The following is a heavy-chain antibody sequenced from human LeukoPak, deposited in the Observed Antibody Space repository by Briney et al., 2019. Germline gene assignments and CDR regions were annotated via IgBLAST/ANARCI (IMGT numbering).Heavy chain of an antibody. CDR1: GGSISSSSYY. CDR3: AAEAYCSSTSCYEDV. J-gene: IGHJ6*04. V-gene: IGHV4-39*07. CDR2: IYYSGST. D-gene: IGHD2-2*01. Sequence: SETLSLTCTVSGGSISSSSYYWGWIRQPPGKGLEWIGSIYYSGSTYYNPSLKSRVTISVDTSKNQFSLKLSSVTAADTAVYYCAAEAYCSSTSCYEDVWGKGTTVTISS.